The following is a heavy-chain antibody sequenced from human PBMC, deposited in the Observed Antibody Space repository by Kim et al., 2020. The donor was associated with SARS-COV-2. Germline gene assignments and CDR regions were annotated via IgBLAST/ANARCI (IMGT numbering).Heavy chain of an antibody. Sequence: GSTYYADSVKGRFTISRDNSKNSLYLQMNSLRTEDTALYYCANGDGGLDYWGQGTLVTVSS. V-gene: IGHV3-43*01. CDR2: GST. D-gene: IGHD7-27*01. CDR3: ANGDGGLDY. J-gene: IGHJ4*02.